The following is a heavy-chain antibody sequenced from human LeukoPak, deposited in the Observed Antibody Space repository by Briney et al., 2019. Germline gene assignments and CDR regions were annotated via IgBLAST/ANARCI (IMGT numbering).Heavy chain of an antibody. D-gene: IGHD5-18*01. V-gene: IGHV1-69*06. Sequence: SVKVSCKTSGGTFSSYAISWVRQAPGKGLEWMGRIIPIFGTANYAQKFQGRVTITADKSTSTAYMELSSLRSEDTAVYYCARGVRPTAMATHFDYWGQGTLVTVSS. J-gene: IGHJ4*02. CDR3: ARGVRPTAMATHFDY. CDR2: IIPIFGTA. CDR1: GGTFSSYA.